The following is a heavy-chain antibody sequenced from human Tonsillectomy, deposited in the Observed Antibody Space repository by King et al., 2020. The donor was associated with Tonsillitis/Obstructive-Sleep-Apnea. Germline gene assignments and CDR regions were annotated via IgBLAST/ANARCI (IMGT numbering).Heavy chain of an antibody. CDR1: GVTFSSYA. CDR2: IIPIFGTA. D-gene: IGHD5-12*01. J-gene: IGHJ3*02. CDR3: ARGIVATMGAFDI. V-gene: IGHV1-69*12. Sequence: VQLVQSGAEVKKPGSSVKVSCKASGVTFSSYAISWVRQAPGQGLEWMGGIIPIFGTANYAQTFQGRVTITADESTSTADLELSSMLSEDTAGYYCARGIVATMGAFDIWGQGAMVTVSS.